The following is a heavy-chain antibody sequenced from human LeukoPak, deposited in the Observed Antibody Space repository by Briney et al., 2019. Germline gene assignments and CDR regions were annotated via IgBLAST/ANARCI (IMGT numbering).Heavy chain of an antibody. V-gene: IGHV3-9*03. CDR3: AKGDGYTLRGASDY. Sequence: GGSLRLSCAASGFTFDDYAMPWVRQAPGEGMEWVSGISWNSGSIGYADSVKGRFAISRDNAENSLYLQMNSLRADDMALYYCAKGDGYTLRGASDYWGQGTLVTVSS. D-gene: IGHD5-24*01. CDR2: ISWNSGSI. J-gene: IGHJ4*02. CDR1: GFTFDDYA.